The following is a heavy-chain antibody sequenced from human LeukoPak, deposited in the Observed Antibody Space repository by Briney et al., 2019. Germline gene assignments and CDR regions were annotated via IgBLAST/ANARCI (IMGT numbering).Heavy chain of an antibody. Sequence: SETLSLTCAVYGGSFSDYYWSWIRQPPGKGLEWIGEINHSGSTNYNPSLKSRVTISVDTSKNQFSLQLSSVTVADTAVYYCARVNSRCSSTSCYAHWFDPWGQGTLVTVSS. CDR2: INHSGST. D-gene: IGHD2-2*01. CDR1: GGSFSDYY. J-gene: IGHJ5*02. V-gene: IGHV4-34*01. CDR3: ARVNSRCSSTSCYAHWFDP.